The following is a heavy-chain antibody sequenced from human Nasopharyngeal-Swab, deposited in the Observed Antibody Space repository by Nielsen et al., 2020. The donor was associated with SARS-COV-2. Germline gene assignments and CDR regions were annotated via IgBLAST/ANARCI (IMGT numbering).Heavy chain of an antibody. CDR3: ARNYYDSSGYYTYWYFDL. CDR1: GYSISSGYY. V-gene: IGHV4-4*07. Sequence: SETLSLTCTVSGYSISSGYYWGWIRQPAGKGLEWIGRIYTSGSTNYNPSLKSRVTMSVDTSKNQFSLKLSSVTAADTAVYYCARNYYDSSGYYTYWYFDLWGRGTLVTVSS. J-gene: IGHJ2*01. D-gene: IGHD3-22*01. CDR2: IYTSGST.